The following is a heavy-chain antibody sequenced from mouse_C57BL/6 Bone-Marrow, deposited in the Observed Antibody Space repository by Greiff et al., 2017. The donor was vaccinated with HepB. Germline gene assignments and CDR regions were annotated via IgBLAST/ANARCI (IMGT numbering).Heavy chain of an antibody. CDR2: IDPSDSYT. CDR3: ARRALDY. V-gene: IGHV1-50*01. Sequence: QVQLQQPGAELVKPGASVKLSCKASGYTFTSYWMQWVKQRPGQGLEWIGEIDPSDSYTNYNQKFKGKSTLTVDKSSSTAYMQLSILTSEDAAVYYCARRALDYWGQGTTLTVSS. J-gene: IGHJ2*01. CDR1: GYTFTSYW.